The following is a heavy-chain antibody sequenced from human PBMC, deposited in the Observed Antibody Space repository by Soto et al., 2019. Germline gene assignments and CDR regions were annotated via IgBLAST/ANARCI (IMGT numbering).Heavy chain of an antibody. CDR1: GFTFSHYS. Sequence: EVQLVESGGGLVKPGGSLRLSCAASGFTFSHYSMNWVRQAPGKGLEWVSGITTTGRNTYYAESVKGRFTISRDNSKNVVYLQMNSLRAEDTAVYYCARGAAAAGTDWFDAWGQGTLVIVSS. CDR3: ARGAAAAGTDWFDA. D-gene: IGHD6-13*01. J-gene: IGHJ5*02. CDR2: ITTTGRNT. V-gene: IGHV3-21*04.